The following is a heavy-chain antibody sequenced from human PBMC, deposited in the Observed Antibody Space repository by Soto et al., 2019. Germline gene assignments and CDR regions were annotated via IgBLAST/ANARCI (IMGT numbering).Heavy chain of an antibody. V-gene: IGHV3-7*01. J-gene: IGHJ4*02. CDR1: GFTFSSYW. CDR3: ARVGPKGTGITIFGSDY. CDR2: IKQDGSEK. Sequence: PGVSLRLSGAASGFTFSSYWMSWVRQAPGKGLEWVANIKQDGSEKYYVDSVKGRFTISRDNAKNSLYLQMNSLRAEDTAVYYCARVGPKGTGITIFGSDYWGQGILVTVSS. D-gene: IGHD3-3*01.